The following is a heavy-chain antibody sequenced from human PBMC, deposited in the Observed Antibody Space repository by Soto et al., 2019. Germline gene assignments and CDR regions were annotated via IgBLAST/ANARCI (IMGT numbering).Heavy chain of an antibody. CDR3: ARGPPTTVTFFDY. CDR2: IYHSGST. J-gene: IGHJ4*02. V-gene: IGHV4-30-2*01. Sequence: SETLSLTCAVSGGSISSGGYSWSWIRQPPGKGLEWIGYIYHSGSTYYNPSLKSRVTISVDRSKNQFSLKLSSVTAADTAVYYCARGPPTTVTFFDYWGQGTLVTVSS. CDR1: GGSISSGGYS. D-gene: IGHD4-17*01.